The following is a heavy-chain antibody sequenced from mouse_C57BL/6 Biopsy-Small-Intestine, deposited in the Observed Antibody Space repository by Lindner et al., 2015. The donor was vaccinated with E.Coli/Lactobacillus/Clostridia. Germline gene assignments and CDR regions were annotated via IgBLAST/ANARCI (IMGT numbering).Heavy chain of an antibody. D-gene: IGHD1-2*01. CDR2: ITPIFDRG. Sequence: SVKVSCKTSGGDFGSYSFIWVRQARGQGLEWMGGITPIFDRGDYAEKFQDRLTITADKSTGTLYMELDSLRSEDTAIYYCARVVGYGGRSPLFDYWGQGVHVTVSS. CDR1: GGDFGSYS. J-gene: IGHJ4*01. CDR3: ARVVGYGGRSPLFDY. V-gene: IGHV1-53*01.